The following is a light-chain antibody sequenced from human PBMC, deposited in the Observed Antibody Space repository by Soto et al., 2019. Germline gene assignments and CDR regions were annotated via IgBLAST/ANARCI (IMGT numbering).Light chain of an antibody. CDR3: LQDYDYPLT. CDR1: QGIKDD. V-gene: IGKV1-6*01. J-gene: IGKJ4*01. Sequence: AIQMTQSPSSLSASVGDRVTIACRASQGIKDDLGWYQQKPGKAPKLLIYAASILQTGVPSRFSGSGSGTDFTLTICSLQTEDFATYYYLQDYDYPLTFGGGTKVDIK. CDR2: AAS.